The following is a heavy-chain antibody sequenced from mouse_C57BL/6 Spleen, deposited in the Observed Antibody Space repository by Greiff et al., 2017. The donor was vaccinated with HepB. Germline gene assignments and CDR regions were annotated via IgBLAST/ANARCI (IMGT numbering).Heavy chain of an antibody. V-gene: IGHV1-81*01. J-gene: IGHJ4*01. CDR3: AREGSNFRGAMDY. D-gene: IGHD2-5*01. CDR2: IYPRSGNT. Sequence: QVQLQQSGAELARPGASVKLSCKASGYTFTSYGISWVKQRTGQGLEWIGEIYPRSGNTYYNEKFKGKATLTAAKSSSPAYMELRSLTSEDSAVYFCAREGSNFRGAMDYWGQGTSVTVSS. CDR1: GYTFTSYG.